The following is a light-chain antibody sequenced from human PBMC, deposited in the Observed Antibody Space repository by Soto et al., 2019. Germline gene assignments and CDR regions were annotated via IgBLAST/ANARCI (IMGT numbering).Light chain of an antibody. J-gene: IGKJ1*01. CDR3: MQPLRTQRT. Sequence: IVMTQSPLSLPVTPGEPASISCRSSESLLQSNGYNYLDWYLQKPGQSPQLLIYLGSTRDSGVPDRFSGSGSGTDFTLKISRVEDGDVGVYYCMQPLRTQRTFGQATRVHIK. CDR1: ESLLQSNGYNY. CDR2: LGS. V-gene: IGKV2-28*01.